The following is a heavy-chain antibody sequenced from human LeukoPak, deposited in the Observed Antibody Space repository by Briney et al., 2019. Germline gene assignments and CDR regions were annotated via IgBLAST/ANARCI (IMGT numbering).Heavy chain of an antibody. Sequence: GGSLRLSCAASGFSFSTYAMSWVRQTPGKGLEWVSVISGSGGRTYYADSVKGRFTISRDNSKNTLYLQMNSLRAEDTAVYYCARALRIYYYFDYWGQGTLVTVSS. CDR2: ISGSGGRT. CDR1: GFSFSTYA. CDR3: ARALRIYYYFDY. J-gene: IGHJ4*02. V-gene: IGHV3-23*01. D-gene: IGHD1-26*01.